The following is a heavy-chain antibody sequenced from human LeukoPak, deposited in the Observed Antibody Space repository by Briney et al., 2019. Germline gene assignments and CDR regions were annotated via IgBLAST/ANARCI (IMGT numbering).Heavy chain of an antibody. D-gene: IGHD4-17*01. CDR3: ARADDYGDYAYAFDI. CDR2: IYYSGST. Sequence: SETLSLTCTVSGGSISRYYWCWIRQPPGKGLEWIGYIYYSGSTNYNPSLKSRVTISVDTSKNQFSLKLSSVTAADTAVYYCARADDYGDYAYAFDIWGQGTMVTVSS. J-gene: IGHJ3*02. CDR1: GGSISRYY. V-gene: IGHV4-59*01.